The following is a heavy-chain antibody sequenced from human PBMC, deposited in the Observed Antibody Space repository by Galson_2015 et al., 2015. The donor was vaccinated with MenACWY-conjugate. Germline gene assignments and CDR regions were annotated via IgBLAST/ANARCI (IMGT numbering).Heavy chain of an antibody. D-gene: IGHD5-18*01. J-gene: IGHJ4*02. CDR2: IYYSGST. CDR1: GGSISSYY. Sequence: ETLSLTCIASGGSISSYYWSWVRQPPGKGLEWIGYIYYSGSTNYNPSLKSRVTISVDTSKNQFSLKLNSVTAADTAVYYCARGNTAMEFWGQGTLVTVSS. V-gene: IGHV4-59*01. CDR3: ARGNTAMEF.